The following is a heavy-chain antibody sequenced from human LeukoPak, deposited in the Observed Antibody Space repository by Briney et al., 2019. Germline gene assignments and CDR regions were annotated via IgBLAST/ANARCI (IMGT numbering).Heavy chain of an antibody. CDR3: ARAGTAGSVDY. CDR1: GFSFRNYW. J-gene: IGHJ4*02. V-gene: IGHV3-7*01. D-gene: IGHD6-13*01. Sequence: PGGSLRLSCAASGFSFRNYWMSWVRQAPGEGLEWVANINPDGSEKYYVDSVKGRFTISRDNAKNSLCLQMDSLRAEDTAVYYCARAGTAGSVDYWGQGTLVTVSS. CDR2: INPDGSEK.